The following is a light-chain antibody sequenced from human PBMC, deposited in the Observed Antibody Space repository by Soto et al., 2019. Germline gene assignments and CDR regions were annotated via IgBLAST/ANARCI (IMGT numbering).Light chain of an antibody. CDR2: EDT. V-gene: IGLV2-23*01. J-gene: IGLJ1*01. Sequence: QSALTQPASVSGSAGQSITISCTGTSSDVGNYNLVSWYLHHPGKAPKLLIYEDTKRPSGVSNRFSGSRSGNTASLTVSGLQAEDETDYYCCSYAGSSPYVFGTGTKLTVL. CDR1: SSDVGNYNL. CDR3: CSYAGSSPYV.